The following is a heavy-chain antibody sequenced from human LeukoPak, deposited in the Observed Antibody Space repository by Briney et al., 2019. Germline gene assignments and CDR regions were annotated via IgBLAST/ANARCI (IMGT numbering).Heavy chain of an antibody. CDR2: IGTAGDT. D-gene: IGHD2-2*01. Sequence: GGSLRLSCAASGFTFSSYDMHWVRQATGKGLEWVSAIGTAGDTYYPGSVKGRFTISRENAKNSLYLQMSSLRAGDTAVYYCARALGYCSSTSCYGVYYGMDVWGQGTTVTVSS. J-gene: IGHJ6*02. CDR3: ARALGYCSSTSCYGVYYGMDV. V-gene: IGHV3-13*04. CDR1: GFTFSSYD.